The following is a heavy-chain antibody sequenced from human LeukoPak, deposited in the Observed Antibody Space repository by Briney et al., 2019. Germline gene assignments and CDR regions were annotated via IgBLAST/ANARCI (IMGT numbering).Heavy chain of an antibody. Sequence: PGGSLRLSCAASVFTFSSYSMNWVRQAPGKGLEWVSYISSSSSTIYYADSVKGRFTISRDNAKNSLYLQMNSLRAEDTAVYYCARDHDYYGSGASPWGQGTLVTVSS. J-gene: IGHJ5*02. D-gene: IGHD3-10*01. CDR2: ISSSSSTI. V-gene: IGHV3-48*04. CDR3: ARDHDYYGSGASP. CDR1: VFTFSSYS.